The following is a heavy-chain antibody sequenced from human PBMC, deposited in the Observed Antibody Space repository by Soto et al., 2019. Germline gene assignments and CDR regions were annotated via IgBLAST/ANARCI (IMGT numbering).Heavy chain of an antibody. CDR3: ARFKGPHRYYYYGMDV. V-gene: IGHV4-34*01. J-gene: IGHJ6*02. CDR1: GGSFSGYY. Sequence: QVQLQQWGAGLLKPSETLSLTCAVYGGSFSGYYWSWIRQPPGKGLEWIGEINHSGSTNYNPSLKSRVTISVDTSKNQFSLTLSSVTAADTAVYYCARFKGPHRYYYYGMDVWGQGTTVTVSS. CDR2: INHSGST.